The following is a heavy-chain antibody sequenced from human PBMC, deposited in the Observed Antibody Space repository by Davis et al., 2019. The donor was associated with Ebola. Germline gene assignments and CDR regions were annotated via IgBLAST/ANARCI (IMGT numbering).Heavy chain of an antibody. CDR1: GFTFRSYA. D-gene: IGHD6-19*01. CDR2: ISYDGSNA. J-gene: IGHJ3*02. Sequence: GGSLRLSCAASGFTFRSYAMHWVRQAPGKGLEWVAVISYDGSNAHYADSVKGRFTISRDNAKNSLYLQMNSLRAEDTAVNYCARVVAGKIRGDAFDIWGQGTMVTVSS. V-gene: IGHV3-30*04. CDR3: ARVVAGKIRGDAFDI.